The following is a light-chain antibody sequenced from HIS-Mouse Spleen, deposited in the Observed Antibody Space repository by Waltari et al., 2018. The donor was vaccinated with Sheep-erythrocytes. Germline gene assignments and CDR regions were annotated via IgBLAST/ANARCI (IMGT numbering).Light chain of an antibody. J-gene: IGKJ1*01. CDR2: AAS. Sequence: AIRMTQSPSSLSASTGDRVTITCRASQGISSYLAWYQQKQGKAPKLLIYAASTLQRGVPSRFSGSGSGTDFTLTISCLQSEDFATYYCQQYYSYPLWTFGQGTKVEIK. CDR1: QGISSY. CDR3: QQYYSYPLWT. V-gene: IGKV1-8*01.